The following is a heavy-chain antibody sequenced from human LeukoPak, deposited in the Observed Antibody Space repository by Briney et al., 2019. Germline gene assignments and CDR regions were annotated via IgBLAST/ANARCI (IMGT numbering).Heavy chain of an antibody. D-gene: IGHD2-15*01. CDR2: ISGSGGST. V-gene: IGHV3-23*01. J-gene: IGHJ4*02. CDR1: GFTFSSYA. Sequence: GGSLRLSCAASGFTFSSYAMSWVRQAPGKGLEWVSAISGSGGSTYYADSVKGRFTISRDNSKNTLYLQMNSLRAEDTAVYYCARAGVVVVAATQGDYWGQGTLVTVSS. CDR3: ARAGVVVVAATQGDY.